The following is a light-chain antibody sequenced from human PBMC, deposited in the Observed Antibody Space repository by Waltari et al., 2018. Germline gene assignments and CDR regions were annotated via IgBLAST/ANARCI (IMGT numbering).Light chain of an antibody. CDR2: WAS. Sequence: DIVMTQSPDSLTVSLGERAAINCRSIQFILYESDNKNYLGWYQQKPGQSPKLLISWASTREAGVPHRFSGSGSGTDFTLTISSLQAEDVAVYYCQQYYSFPFTFGQGTKLE. CDR1: QFILYESDNKNY. J-gene: IGKJ2*01. CDR3: QQYYSFPFT. V-gene: IGKV4-1*01.